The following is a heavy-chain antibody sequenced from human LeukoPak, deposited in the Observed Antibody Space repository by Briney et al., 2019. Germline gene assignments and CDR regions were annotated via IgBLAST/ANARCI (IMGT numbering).Heavy chain of an antibody. CDR3: ARGRRYSSSWNDY. CDR2: ISAYNGDT. D-gene: IGHD6-13*01. Sequence: ASVKVSCKASGYTFSTYGISWVRQAPGQGLEMMGWISAYNGDTKYAQRLQGRVTMTTDTATSTAYMELRSLRSDDTAVYYCARGRRYSSSWNDYWGQGTLVTVSS. CDR1: GYTFSTYG. V-gene: IGHV1-18*01. J-gene: IGHJ4*02.